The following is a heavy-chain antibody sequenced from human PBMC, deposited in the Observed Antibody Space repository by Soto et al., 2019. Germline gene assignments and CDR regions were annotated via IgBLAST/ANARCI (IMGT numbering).Heavy chain of an antibody. CDR1: GGSIGSTPYF. V-gene: IGHV4-39*01. J-gene: IGHJ4*02. CDR3: ARRHPNYGEYGAVVDY. D-gene: IGHD4-17*01. Sequence: QLQLLESGPGLVKPSETLSLTCTVSGGSIGSTPYFLGWIRQPPGKGLEWIGSIYYTGSTYYNPSLKSRVTMSVDTSKNQFSLRLSSVPGAATAIDYCARRHPNYGEYGAVVDYWGQGTLVTVSS. CDR2: IYYTGST.